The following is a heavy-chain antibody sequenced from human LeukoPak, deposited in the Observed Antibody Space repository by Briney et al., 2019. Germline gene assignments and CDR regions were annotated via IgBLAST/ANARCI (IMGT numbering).Heavy chain of an antibody. CDR3: ARAGIAARSYYYMDV. V-gene: IGHV3-23*01. Sequence: GGTLRLSCAASGFTFSNYAMSWVRQAPGKGLEWVSFISGSGGSTYYADSVKGRFTISRDNSKNTLYLQMNSLRAEDTAVYYCARAGIAARSYYYMDVWGKGTTVTVSS. CDR1: GFTFSNYA. D-gene: IGHD6-6*01. J-gene: IGHJ6*03. CDR2: ISGSGGST.